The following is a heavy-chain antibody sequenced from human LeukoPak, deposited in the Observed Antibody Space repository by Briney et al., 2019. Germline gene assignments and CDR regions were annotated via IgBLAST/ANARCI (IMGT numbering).Heavy chain of an antibody. V-gene: IGHV3-30*04. J-gene: IGHJ4*02. CDR1: GFTFSSYA. CDR3: ARGAVDILTGYYTDY. CDR2: ISYDGSNK. Sequence: PGRSLRLSCAASGFTFSSYAMHWVRQAPGKGLEWVAIISYDGSNKYYSDSVKGRFTISRDDSKNTLYLQMNSLRAEDTAVYYCARGAVDILTGYYTDYWGQGTLVTVSS. D-gene: IGHD3-9*01.